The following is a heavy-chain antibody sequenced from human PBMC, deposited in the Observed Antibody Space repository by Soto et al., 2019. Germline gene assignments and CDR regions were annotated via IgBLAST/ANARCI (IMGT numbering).Heavy chain of an antibody. CDR3: VRDGTKTLRDWFDP. CDR2: INHSGNT. V-gene: IGHV4-34*01. D-gene: IGHD1-1*01. CDR1: VASLIYNY. J-gene: IGHJ5*02. Sequence: SETRSLCCCVSVASLIYNYCNWLRQPPGNWLEWIGEINHSGNTNYNPSLRSRVTMSLDTSKKQFSLKLRSVTAADTAVYYCVRDGTKTLRDWFDPWGQGISVTVSS.